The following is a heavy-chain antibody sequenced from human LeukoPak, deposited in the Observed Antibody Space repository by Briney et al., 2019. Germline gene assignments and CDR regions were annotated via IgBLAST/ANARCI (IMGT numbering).Heavy chain of an antibody. CDR1: GFTFSRYW. Sequence: PGGSLRLSCVASGFTFSRYWMSWVRQAPGKGLEYVANIRPDGSGQFYVDSVKGRFTISRDNANNSLYLQMNSLRAEDTAVYYCARGLQWLVSDAFDIWGQGTMVTVSS. CDR2: IRPDGSGQ. V-gene: IGHV3-7*01. CDR3: ARGLQWLVSDAFDI. D-gene: IGHD6-19*01. J-gene: IGHJ3*02.